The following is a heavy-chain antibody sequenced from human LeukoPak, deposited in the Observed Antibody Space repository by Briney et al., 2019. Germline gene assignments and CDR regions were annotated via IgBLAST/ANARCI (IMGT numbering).Heavy chain of an antibody. V-gene: IGHV3-74*01. CDR1: GFTFSKYW. Sequence: GGTLRLSCAASGFTFSKYWMLWVRQAPGKGLESVSGINTDGTVTTYADSVKGRFTVSRGNADNTMFLQMNGVRDEDTAVYYCATKQWLAPPPDSWGQGTPVTVSS. CDR3: ATKQWLAPPPDS. D-gene: IGHD6-19*01. CDR2: INTDGTVT. J-gene: IGHJ4*02.